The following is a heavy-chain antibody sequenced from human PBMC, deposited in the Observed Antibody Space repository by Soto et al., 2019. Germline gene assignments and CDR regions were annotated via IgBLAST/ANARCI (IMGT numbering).Heavy chain of an antibody. CDR1: GGTFSSYA. CDR2: IIPIFGTA. V-gene: IGHV1-69*01. D-gene: IGHD6-6*01. Sequence: QVQLVQSGAEVKKPGSSVKVSCKASGGTFSSYAISWVRQAPGQGLEWMGGIIPIFGTANYAQKFQGRVTITADESTSTAYMELSRLRSEDTAVYYCASIYFGTSIASSTWYYSMDVWGQGTTVTVSS. J-gene: IGHJ6*02. CDR3: ASIYFGTSIASSTWYYSMDV.